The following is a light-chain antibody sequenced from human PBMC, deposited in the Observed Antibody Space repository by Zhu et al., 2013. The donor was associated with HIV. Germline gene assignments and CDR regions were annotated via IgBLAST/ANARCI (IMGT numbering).Light chain of an antibody. Sequence: EIVLTQSPGTLSLSPGERATLSCTASQSVSSSYLTWYQQRPGQAPRLLIYGASTRATGVPARFSGSGSGTEFTLSISSLQSEDFATYYCQQSYSTPPITFGQGTRVEIK. CDR3: QQSYSTPPIT. CDR2: GAS. J-gene: IGKJ5*01. CDR1: QSVSSSY. V-gene: IGKV3-20*01.